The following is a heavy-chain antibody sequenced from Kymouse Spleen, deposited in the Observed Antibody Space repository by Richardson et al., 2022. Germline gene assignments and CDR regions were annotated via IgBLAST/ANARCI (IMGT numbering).Heavy chain of an antibody. D-gene: IGHD6-6*01. CDR1: GGSFSGYY. J-gene: IGHJ4*02. CDR2: INHSGST. Sequence: QVQLQQWGAGLLKPSETLSLTCAVYGGSFSGYYWSWIRQPPGKGLEWIGEINHSGSTNYNPSLKSRVTISVDTSKNQFSLKLSSVTAADTAVYYCARVDIAARLPFDYWGQGTLVTVSS. CDR3: ARVDIAARLPFDY. V-gene: IGHV4-34*01.